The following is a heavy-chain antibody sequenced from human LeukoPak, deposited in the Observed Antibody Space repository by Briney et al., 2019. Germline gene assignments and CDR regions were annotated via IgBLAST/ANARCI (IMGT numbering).Heavy chain of an antibody. CDR3: ARDQVGGHYQF. CDR1: GFTSIDYW. V-gene: IGHV3-7*01. CDR2: IREDGRKA. D-gene: IGHD2-21*02. J-gene: IGHJ4*02. Sequence: GGSLRLSCAASGFTSIDYWMTWVRQAPGKGPEWVANIREDGRKAYYVGSVMGRFTISRDNVKNSVYLQMNYLRAEDTAVYYCARDQVGGHYQFWGQGALVAVSS.